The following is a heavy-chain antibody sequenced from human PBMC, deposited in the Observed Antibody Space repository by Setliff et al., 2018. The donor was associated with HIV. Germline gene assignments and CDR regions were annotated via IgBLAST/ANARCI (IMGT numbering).Heavy chain of an antibody. CDR3: ASHQHNFTGYYYYYYYMAV. CDR2: FYTSGST. J-gene: IGHJ6*03. V-gene: IGHV4-4*09. D-gene: IGHD3-9*01. Sequence: SETLSLTCTVSGGSFTTYYWSWLRQPPGKELEWIGYFYTSGSTDYNPSLKSRLTISVDTPKNQFSLKLSSVTAADTAVYYCASHQHNFTGYYYYYYYMAVWGRGTMVTVS. CDR1: GGSFTTYY.